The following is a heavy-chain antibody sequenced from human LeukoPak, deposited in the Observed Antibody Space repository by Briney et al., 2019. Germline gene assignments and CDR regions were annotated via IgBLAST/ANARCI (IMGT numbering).Heavy chain of an antibody. CDR3: ARGYCSGGSCYLDY. V-gene: IGHV1-18*01. J-gene: IGHJ4*02. CDR1: GYTFTSYD. D-gene: IGHD2-15*01. Sequence: GASVKVSCKASGYTFTSYDINWVRQATGQGLEWMGWISAYNGNTNYAQKLQGRVTMTTDTSTSTAYMELRSLRSDDTAVYYCARGYCSGGSCYLDYWGQGTLVTVSS. CDR2: ISAYNGNT.